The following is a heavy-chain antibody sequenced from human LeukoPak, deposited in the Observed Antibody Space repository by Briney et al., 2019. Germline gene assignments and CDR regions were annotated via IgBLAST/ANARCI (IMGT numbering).Heavy chain of an antibody. CDR2: INHSGST. Sequence: SETLSLTXTVSGDSIRSSNYYWAWICQPPGKGLEWIGEINHSGSTNYNPSLKSRVTISVDTSKNQFSLKLSSVTAADTAVYYCARGSGYSSSWYNYWGQGTLVTVSS. D-gene: IGHD6-13*01. J-gene: IGHJ4*02. CDR3: ARGSGYSSSWYNY. CDR1: GDSIRSSNYY. V-gene: IGHV4-39*07.